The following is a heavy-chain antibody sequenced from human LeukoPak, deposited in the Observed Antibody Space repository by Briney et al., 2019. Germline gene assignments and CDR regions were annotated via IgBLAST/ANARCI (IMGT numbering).Heavy chain of an antibody. CDR1: GYTFTSYG. CDR3: AKSYLVMHDAFDI. CDR2: ISAYNGNT. Sequence: AASVKVSCKTSGYTFTSYGISWVRQAPGQGLEWMGWISAYNGNTNYAQKLQGRVTMTTDTSTSTAYMELRSLRSDDTAVYYCAKSYLVMHDAFDIWGQGTMVTVSS. V-gene: IGHV1-18*01. J-gene: IGHJ3*02. D-gene: IGHD5-18*01.